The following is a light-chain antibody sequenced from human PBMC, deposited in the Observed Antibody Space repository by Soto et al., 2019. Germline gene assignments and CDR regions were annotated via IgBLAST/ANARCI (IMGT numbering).Light chain of an antibody. CDR1: QSVSSSY. CDR3: QQYGSSPWT. V-gene: IGKV3-20*01. J-gene: IGKJ1*01. Sequence: EIVLTQSPGTLSLSPGERAALSCRASQSVSSSYLAWYQQKPGQAPRLLIYGASSRATGIPGRFSGSGSGTDFNLTISRLEPEDFAVYYCQQYGSSPWTFGQGTKVEFK. CDR2: GAS.